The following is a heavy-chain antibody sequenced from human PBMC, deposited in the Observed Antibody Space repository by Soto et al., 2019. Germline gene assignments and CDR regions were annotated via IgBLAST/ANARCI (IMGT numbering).Heavy chain of an antibody. J-gene: IGHJ4*02. V-gene: IGHV3-11*01. D-gene: IGHD6-6*01. Sequence: GGSLRLSCAASGFTFSDYYRSWIRQAPGKGLEWVSYISSSGSTIYYADSVKGRFTISRDNAKNSLYLQMNSLRAEDTAVYYCAGSTTSIAARLWGQGTLVTVSS. CDR3: AGSTTSIAARL. CDR1: GFTFSDYY. CDR2: ISSSGSTI.